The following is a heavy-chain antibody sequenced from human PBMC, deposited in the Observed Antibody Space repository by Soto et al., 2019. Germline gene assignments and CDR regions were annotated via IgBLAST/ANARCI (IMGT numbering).Heavy chain of an antibody. D-gene: IGHD3-10*01. CDR1: GYTFTSYG. J-gene: IGHJ6*02. V-gene: IGHV1-18*01. CDR3: ARYAITMVRGVIYPRHYYGMDV. CDR2: ISAYNGNT. Sequence: QVQLVQSGAEVKKPGASVKVSCKASGYTFTSYGISWVRQAPGQGLEWMGWISAYNGNTNYAQKLQGRVTMTTDTSTSEAYMELRGLRYDDTAVYYCARYAITMVRGVIYPRHYYGMDVWGQGTTVTVSS.